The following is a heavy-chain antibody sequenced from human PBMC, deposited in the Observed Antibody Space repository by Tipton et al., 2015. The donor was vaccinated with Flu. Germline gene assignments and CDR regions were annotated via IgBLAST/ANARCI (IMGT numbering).Heavy chain of an antibody. CDR2: ISYDGSNK. J-gene: IGHJ4*02. CDR1: GFTFSSYA. Sequence: SLRLSCAASGFTFSSYAMHWVRQAPGKGLEWVAVISYDGSNKYYADSVKGRFTISRDNSKNTLYLQMNSLRAEDTAVYYCARAGAAKYYDFWSGLGGFFDYWGQGTLVTVSS. CDR3: ARAGAAKYYDFWSGLGGFFDY. D-gene: IGHD3-3*01. V-gene: IGHV3-30*01.